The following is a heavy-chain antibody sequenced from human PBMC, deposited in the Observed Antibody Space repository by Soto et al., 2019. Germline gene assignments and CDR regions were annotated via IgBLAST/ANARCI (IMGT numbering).Heavy chain of an antibody. J-gene: IGHJ4*02. Sequence: PSETLSLTCTVSGGSISSSSYYWGWIRQPPGKGLEWIGSIYYSGSTYYNPSLKSRVTISVDTSKNQFSLKLSSVTAADTAVYYCARQACSGGSCHVDYWGQGTLVTVSS. CDR1: GGSISSSSYY. CDR3: ARQACSGGSCHVDY. D-gene: IGHD2-15*01. CDR2: IYYSGST. V-gene: IGHV4-39*01.